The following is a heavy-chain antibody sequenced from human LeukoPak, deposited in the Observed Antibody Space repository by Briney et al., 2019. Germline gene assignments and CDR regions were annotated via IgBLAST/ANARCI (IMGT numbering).Heavy chain of an antibody. CDR3: AGGDYAGFSWFDP. D-gene: IGHD4-17*01. Sequence: GGSLRLSCAASGFPFNIYTMYWVRQAPGKGLEWVSSISSSSYIYYAISVKGRFTISRDNAKNSLYLQMNSLRAEDTAVYYCAGGDYAGFSWFDPWGQGTLVTVSS. CDR2: ISSSSYI. CDR1: GFPFNIYT. J-gene: IGHJ5*02. V-gene: IGHV3-21*01.